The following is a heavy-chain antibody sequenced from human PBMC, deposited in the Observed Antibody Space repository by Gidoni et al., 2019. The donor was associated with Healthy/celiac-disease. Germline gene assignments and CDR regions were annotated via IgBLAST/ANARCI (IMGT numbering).Heavy chain of an antibody. V-gene: IGHV2-70*01. Sequence: QVTLRESGPALVKPTQTLPLTCTFSGFSLSTSGMCVSWIRQPPGKAREWLALIDWDDDKYYSTSLKTRITIAKDTSKNQVVLTMTNMDPVDTATYYCERSLYYYDSSGYWIDYWGQGTLVNVSS. J-gene: IGHJ4*02. CDR2: IDWDDDK. D-gene: IGHD3-22*01. CDR3: ERSLYYYDSSGYWIDY. CDR1: GFSLSTSGMC.